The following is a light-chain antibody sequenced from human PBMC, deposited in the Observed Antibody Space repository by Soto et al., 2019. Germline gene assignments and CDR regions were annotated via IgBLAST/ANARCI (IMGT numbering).Light chain of an antibody. CDR2: DVS. Sequence: QSALTQPASVSGSPGQSITISCTGTSSDVGCYNYVSWYHQHPGKAPKLMIYDVSNRPSGVSNRFSDSKSGNTASLTISGLEAEDEAYYYCSSDTSSSTLVFGGGTKLTVL. J-gene: IGLJ2*01. CDR1: SSDVGCYNY. V-gene: IGLV2-14*01. CDR3: SSDTSSSTLV.